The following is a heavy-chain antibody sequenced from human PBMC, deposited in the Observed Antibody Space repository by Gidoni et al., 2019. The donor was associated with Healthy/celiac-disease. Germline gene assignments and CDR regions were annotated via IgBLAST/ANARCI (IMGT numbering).Heavy chain of an antibody. CDR3: ARSRIAMGYYFDY. CDR2: ISAYNGNT. D-gene: IGHD3-10*01. V-gene: IGHV1-18*01. CDR1: GYTFTSYG. Sequence: QVQLVQSGAEVKKPGASVKVSWKASGYTFTSYGISWVRQSPGQGLEWMGWISAYNGNTTYSHKLQGRVTMTTDTSTSTAYMELMSLRSDDTAVYYCARSRIAMGYYFDYWGQGTLVTVSA. J-gene: IGHJ4*02.